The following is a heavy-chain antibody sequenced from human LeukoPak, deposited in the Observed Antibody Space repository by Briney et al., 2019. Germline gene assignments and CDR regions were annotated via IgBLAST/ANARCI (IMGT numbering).Heavy chain of an antibody. Sequence: SVKVSRKASGGTFSSYAISWVRQAPGQGLEWMGGIIPIFGTANYAQKFQGRVTITTDESTSTAYMELSSLRSEDTAVYYCARERYVSSGYYYAPNFDYWGQGTLVTVSS. CDR3: ARERYVSSGYYYAPNFDY. J-gene: IGHJ4*02. CDR1: GGTFSSYA. V-gene: IGHV1-69*05. D-gene: IGHD3-22*01. CDR2: IIPIFGTA.